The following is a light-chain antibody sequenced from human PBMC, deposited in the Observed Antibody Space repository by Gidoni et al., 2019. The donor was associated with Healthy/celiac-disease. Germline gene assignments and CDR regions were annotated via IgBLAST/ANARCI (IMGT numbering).Light chain of an antibody. CDR2: EVS. J-gene: IGLJ2*01. CDR3: SSYTSSSTVV. CDR1: SSDVGAYNY. V-gene: IGLV2-14*01. Sequence: QSALTQPASVSGSPGQSIPIACTGTSSDVGAYNYVSWYQQHPGKAPKLMIDEVSNRPSGVSNRFSGSKSGNTASLTISGLQAEDEADYYCSSYTSSSTVVFGGGTKLTVL.